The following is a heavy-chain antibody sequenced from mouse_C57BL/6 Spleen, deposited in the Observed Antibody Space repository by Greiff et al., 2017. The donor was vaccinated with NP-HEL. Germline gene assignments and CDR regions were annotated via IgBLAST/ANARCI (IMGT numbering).Heavy chain of an antibody. Sequence: QVQLQQPGAELVKPGASVKLSCKASGYTFTSYWMQWVKQRPGQGLEWIGEIDPSDSYTNYNQKFKGKATLTVDTSSSTAYMQLSSLTSEDSAVYYSARYDGYYSFSYRGQGTLVTVSA. D-gene: IGHD2-3*01. V-gene: IGHV1-50*01. CDR3: ARYDGYYSFSY. CDR2: IDPSDSYT. J-gene: IGHJ3*01. CDR1: GYTFTSYW.